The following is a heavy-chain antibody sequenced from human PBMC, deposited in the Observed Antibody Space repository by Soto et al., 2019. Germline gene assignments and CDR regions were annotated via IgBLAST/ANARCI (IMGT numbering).Heavy chain of an antibody. CDR2: IYHSGSA. CDR3: ARVHYGDYGYGMDV. CDR1: GGSISSGGYS. V-gene: IGHV4-30-2*01. J-gene: IGHJ6*02. Sequence: TSETLSLTCAVSGGSISSGGYSWTWIRQPPGKGLEWIGYIYHSGSAYYNPSLKSRVTISVDRSKNQFSLKLSSVTAADTAVYYCARVHYGDYGYGMDVWGQGPRSPSP. D-gene: IGHD4-17*01.